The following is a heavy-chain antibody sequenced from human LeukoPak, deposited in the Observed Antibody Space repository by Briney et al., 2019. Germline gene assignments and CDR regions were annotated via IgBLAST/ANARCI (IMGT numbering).Heavy chain of an antibody. J-gene: IGHJ4*02. V-gene: IGHV1-69*06. Sequence: SVKVSCKASGYTFTSYYMHWVRQAPGQGLEWMGGIIPIFGTANYAQKFQGRVTITADKSTSTAYMELSSLRSEDTAVYYCARGVDFWSGYYYYWGQGTLVTVSS. D-gene: IGHD3-3*01. CDR3: ARGVDFWSGYYYY. CDR1: GYTFTSYY. CDR2: IIPIFGTA.